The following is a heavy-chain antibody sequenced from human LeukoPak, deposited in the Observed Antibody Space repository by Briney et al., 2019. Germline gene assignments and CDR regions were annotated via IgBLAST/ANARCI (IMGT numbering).Heavy chain of an antibody. CDR3: ARVHYDFWSGYYLFDY. CDR1: GYTFTSYD. D-gene: IGHD3-3*01. CDR2: MNPNSGNT. V-gene: IGHV1-8*03. J-gene: IGHJ4*02. Sequence: GASVKVSCKASGYTFTSYDINWVRQATGQGLEWMGWMNPNSGNTGYAQKFQGRVTITRNTSISTAYMELSSLRSEDTAVYYCARVHYDFWSGYYLFDYWGQGTLVTVPS.